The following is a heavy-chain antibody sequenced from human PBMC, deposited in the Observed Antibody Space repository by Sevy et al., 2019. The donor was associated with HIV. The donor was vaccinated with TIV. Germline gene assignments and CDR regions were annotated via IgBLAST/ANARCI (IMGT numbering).Heavy chain of an antibody. V-gene: IGHV3-43D*04. D-gene: IGHD6-19*01. CDR2: ISWDGGST. CDR1: GFTFDDYA. CDR3: AKDISGGGWLPGGVGYLL. Sequence: GGSLRLSCAASGFTFDDYAMHWVRQAPGKGLEWVSLISWDGGSTYYADSVKGRFTISRDNSKNSLYLQMNSLRAEDTALYNCAKDISGGGWLPGGVGYLLGGQGTLVTVSA. J-gene: IGHJ4*02.